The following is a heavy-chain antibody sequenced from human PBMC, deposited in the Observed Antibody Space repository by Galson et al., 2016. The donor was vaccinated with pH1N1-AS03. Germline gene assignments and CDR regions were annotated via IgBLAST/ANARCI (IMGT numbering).Heavy chain of an antibody. Sequence: SLRLSCAASGFTFSDHHFDWVRQAPGKGLEWVGLIRNKANSHTTEYAASVKGRFTISRDDSKSSLYLQLNSLKTEDTAIYHCSLYDYGYNGYWGQGTLVTVSS. J-gene: IGHJ4*02. CDR2: IRNKANSHTT. CDR3: SLYDYGYNGY. V-gene: IGHV3-72*01. D-gene: IGHD3-10*01. CDR1: GFTFSDHH.